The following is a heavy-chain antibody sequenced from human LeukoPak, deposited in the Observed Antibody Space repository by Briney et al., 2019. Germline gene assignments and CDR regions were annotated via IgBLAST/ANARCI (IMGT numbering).Heavy chain of an antibody. CDR1: EITPSNYA. D-gene: IGHD3-22*01. V-gene: IGHV3-23*01. CDR2: IGTGGGRQ. J-gene: IGHJ4*02. Sequence: GGSLKPSCAAFEITPSNYAMSWVGQPPGKGLEWVAGIGTGGGRQNYADSVKGRFTISRDNPKNTLYLQMNSLRAEDTVVYFCAKRGVVIRVILVGFHKEAYYFDSWGQGALVTVSS. CDR3: AKRGVVIRVILVGFHKEAYYFDS.